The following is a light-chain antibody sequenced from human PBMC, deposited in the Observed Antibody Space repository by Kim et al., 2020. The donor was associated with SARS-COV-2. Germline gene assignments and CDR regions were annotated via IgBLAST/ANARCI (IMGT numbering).Light chain of an antibody. Sequence: ELTQPPSISGTPGQRVTISCSGTYSNIGTHTVNWYQQFPGTAPKLLIHTNNERPSGVPDRFSGSKSGTSASLASSGLQPEDEADYYCAAWDDILNGWVFGGGTQLTVL. V-gene: IGLV1-44*01. J-gene: IGLJ3*02. CDR2: TNN. CDR3: AAWDDILNGWV. CDR1: YSNIGTHT.